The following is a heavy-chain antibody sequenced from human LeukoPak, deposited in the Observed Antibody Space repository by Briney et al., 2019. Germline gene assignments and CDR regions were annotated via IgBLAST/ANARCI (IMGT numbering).Heavy chain of an antibody. V-gene: IGHV4-34*01. CDR1: GGSFSGYY. J-gene: IGHJ4*02. CDR2: INHSGST. D-gene: IGHD2-15*01. Sequence: PSETLSLTCAVYGGSFSGYYWSWIRQPPGKGLEWIGEINHSGSTNYNPSLKSRVTISVDTSKNQFSLKLSSVTAADTAVYYCARDPIYCSGGSCYRGIYFDYWGQGTLVTVSS. CDR3: ARDPIYCSGGSCYRGIYFDY.